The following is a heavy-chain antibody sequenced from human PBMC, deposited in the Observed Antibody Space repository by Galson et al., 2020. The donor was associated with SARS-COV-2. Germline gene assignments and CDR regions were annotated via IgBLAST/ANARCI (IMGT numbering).Heavy chain of an antibody. CDR3: AKEVWVGNYYYGMDV. D-gene: IGHD2-15*01. CDR2: IYPGDSDT. J-gene: IGHJ6*02. CDR1: GYSFTSYW. V-gene: IGHV5-51*01. Sequence: GESLKISCKASGYSFTSYWIGWVRQLPGKGLEWMGIIYPGDSDTRYSPSFQGQVTISADRSIRTAYLQWSSLKASDTAIYYCAKEVWVGNYYYGMDVWGQGTTVTVSS.